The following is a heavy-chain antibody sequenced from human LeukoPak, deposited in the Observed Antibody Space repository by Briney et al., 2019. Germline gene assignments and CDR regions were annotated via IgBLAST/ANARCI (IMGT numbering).Heavy chain of an antibody. CDR1: GFTFSSYG. V-gene: IGHV3-30*18. D-gene: IGHD6-19*01. CDR3: AKDVGIAVVYGMDV. CDR2: ISYDGSNK. Sequence: GRSLRLSCAASGFTFSSYGMHWVRQAPGKGLEWVAVISYDGSNKYYADSGKGRFTISRDNSKNTLYLQMNSLRAEDTAVYYCAKDVGIAVVYGMDVWGEGTTVTVSS. J-gene: IGHJ6*04.